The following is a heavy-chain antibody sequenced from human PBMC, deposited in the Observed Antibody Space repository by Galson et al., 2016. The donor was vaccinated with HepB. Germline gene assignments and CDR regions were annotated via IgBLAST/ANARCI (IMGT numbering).Heavy chain of an antibody. V-gene: IGHV3-33*01. CDR3: ARKRAHLYGPGSNPYYYYMDV. D-gene: IGHD3-10*01. Sequence: SLRLSCAASGSTFSSYGMHWVRQAPGKGLEWVAVIWHDGSNTYYADSVKGRFTISRDNSKNTLYLQMNGLRAEDTAVYYCARKRAHLYGPGSNPYYYYMDVWGKGTTVTVSS. J-gene: IGHJ6*03. CDR2: IWHDGSNT. CDR1: GSTFSSYG.